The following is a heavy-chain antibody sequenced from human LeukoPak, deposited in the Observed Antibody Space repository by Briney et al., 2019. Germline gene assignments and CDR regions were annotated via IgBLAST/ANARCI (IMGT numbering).Heavy chain of an antibody. CDR2: MNPNSGNT. V-gene: IGHV1-8*01. Sequence: ASVKVSCKASGYTFTSYDINWVRQATGQGLEWMGWMNPNSGNTGYAQKFQGRVTMTRNTSISTAYMELSSLRSEDTAVYYCARSRAMVRGALAQHGMDVWGQGTTVTVSS. D-gene: IGHD3-10*01. CDR3: ARSRAMVRGALAQHGMDV. CDR1: GYTFTSYD. J-gene: IGHJ6*02.